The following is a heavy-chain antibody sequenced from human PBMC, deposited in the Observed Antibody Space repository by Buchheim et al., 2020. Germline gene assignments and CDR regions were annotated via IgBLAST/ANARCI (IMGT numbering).Heavy chain of an antibody. D-gene: IGHD4-17*01. J-gene: IGHJ4*02. CDR2: ISGSGNTI. CDR3: AGELDTVTTGEAY. CDR1: GFTFRSSS. Sequence: DVQLVESGGGLVQPGGSLRLSCAVSGFTFRSSSMNWVRQAPGRGLEWVSFISGSGNTINYADSVRGRFTISRDNAENTLYLQMHSLRPEDTAIYYCAGELDTVTTGEAYWGQGTL. V-gene: IGHV3-48*01.